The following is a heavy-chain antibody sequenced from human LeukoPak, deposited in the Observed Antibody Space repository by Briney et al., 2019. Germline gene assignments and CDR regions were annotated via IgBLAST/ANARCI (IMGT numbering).Heavy chain of an antibody. J-gene: IGHJ4*02. D-gene: IGHD3-9*01. V-gene: IGHV3-66*01. CDR1: GFTVSSNF. CDR2: IYSGGST. CDR3: ALGLVTDY. Sequence: GGSLRLSCAASGFTVSSNFMSWVRQAPGKGLEWVSVIYSGGSTYYADSVKGRFTISKDNSKNTLYLQMNSLRVEDTAVYYCALGLVTDYWGQGTLVTVSS.